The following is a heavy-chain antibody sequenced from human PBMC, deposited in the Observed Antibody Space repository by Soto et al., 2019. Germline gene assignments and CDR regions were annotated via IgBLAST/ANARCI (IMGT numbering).Heavy chain of an antibody. D-gene: IGHD1-20*01. CDR2: ISAYNGNT. J-gene: IGHJ4*02. V-gene: IGHV1-18*01. CDR1: GYSFTDYG. Sequence: QVQLVQSGAEVKKPGASVKVSCKASGYSFTDYGFIWVRQAPGQGLEWMGWISAYNGNTNYAQNFQGRVTMTTDTSTSTAYMELRSLTSDDTAMFYCVRTLNWHLDHWGQGTLGTVSS. CDR3: VRTLNWHLDH.